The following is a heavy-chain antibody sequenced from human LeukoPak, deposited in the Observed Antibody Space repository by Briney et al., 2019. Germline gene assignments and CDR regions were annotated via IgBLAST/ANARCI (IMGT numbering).Heavy chain of an antibody. D-gene: IGHD3-10*01. V-gene: IGHV4-34*01. Sequence: PGGSLRLSCAASGFTFSSYAMSWIRQPPGKGLEWIGEINHSGSTNYNPSLKSRVTISVDTSKNQFSLKLSSVSAADTAVYYCARSRMVRGVKAFDIWGQGTMVTVSS. CDR3: ARSRMVRGVKAFDI. J-gene: IGHJ3*02. CDR2: INHSGST. CDR1: GFTFSSYA.